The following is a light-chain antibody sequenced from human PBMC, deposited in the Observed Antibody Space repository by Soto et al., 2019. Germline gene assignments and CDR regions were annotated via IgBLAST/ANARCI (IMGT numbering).Light chain of an antibody. CDR1: QDINRG. V-gene: IGKV1-12*01. CDR3: QQSNSFPLT. J-gene: IGKJ4*01. Sequence: DIQMTQSPASVSASLGASVTITCRASQDINRGLTWYQQKPGTAPKVLIYIASRLQPGVPSRFSGRGSGTDFSLTISNLQPEDFATYFCQQSNSFPLTFGGGTKVEIK. CDR2: IAS.